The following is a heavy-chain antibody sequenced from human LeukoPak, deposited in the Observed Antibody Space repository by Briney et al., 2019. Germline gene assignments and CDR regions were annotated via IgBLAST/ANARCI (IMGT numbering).Heavy chain of an antibody. CDR1: GFAFSSYA. Sequence: GGSLRLSCAASGFAFSSYAMSWVRQAPGKGLEWVSAISGSGGSTYYADSVKGRFTISRDNAKNSLYLQMNSLRAEDTAVYYCAREGATADFDYWGQGTLVTVSS. D-gene: IGHD1-26*01. J-gene: IGHJ4*02. V-gene: IGHV3-23*01. CDR2: ISGSGGST. CDR3: AREGATADFDY.